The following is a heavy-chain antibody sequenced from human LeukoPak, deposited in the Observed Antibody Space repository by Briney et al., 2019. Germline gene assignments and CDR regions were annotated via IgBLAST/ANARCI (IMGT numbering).Heavy chain of an antibody. CDR2: IYSGGST. V-gene: IGHV3-53*01. CDR1: GFTVSSNY. Sequence: TGGSLRLSCAASGFTVSSNYMSWVRQAPGKGLEWVSVIYSGGSTYYADSVKGRFTISRDNSKNTLYLQMNSLRAEDTAVYYCGYGDYVHSFDYWGQGTLVTVSS. D-gene: IGHD4-17*01. CDR3: GYGDYVHSFDY. J-gene: IGHJ4*02.